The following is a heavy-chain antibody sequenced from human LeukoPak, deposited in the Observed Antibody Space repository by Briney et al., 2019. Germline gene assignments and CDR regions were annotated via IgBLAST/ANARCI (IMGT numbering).Heavy chain of an antibody. Sequence: GASVKVSCKASGYTFTGYYMHWVRQAPGQGLEWMGWINLNSGGTNYAQKFQDRVSMTRDTSISTAYMQLSRLRSDDTAVYYCARSPHILTGENCDYWGHGTLLTVSS. CDR3: ARSPHILTGENCDY. CDR2: INLNSGGT. J-gene: IGHJ4*01. V-gene: IGHV1-2*02. D-gene: IGHD3-9*01. CDR1: GYTFTGYY.